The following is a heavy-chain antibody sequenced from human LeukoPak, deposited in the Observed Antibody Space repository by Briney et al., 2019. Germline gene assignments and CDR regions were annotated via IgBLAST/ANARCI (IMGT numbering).Heavy chain of an antibody. J-gene: IGHJ4*02. Sequence: SETLSLTCTVSGGSLSSSSYYWGWIRQPPGKGLEWIGSIYYSGSTYYNPSLKSRVTISVDTSKNQFPLKLSSVTAADTAVYYCARHWESYYYWGQGTLVTVSS. V-gene: IGHV4-39*01. CDR1: GGSLSSSSYY. D-gene: IGHD1-26*01. CDR3: ARHWESYYY. CDR2: IYYSGST.